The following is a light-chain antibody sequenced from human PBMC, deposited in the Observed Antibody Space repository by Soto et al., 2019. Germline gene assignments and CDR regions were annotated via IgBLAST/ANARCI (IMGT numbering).Light chain of an antibody. Sequence: DIQMTQSPSSLSASVGDRVTISCRASQVINNYLAWYQQRPGKGPKLLIYGASTLQSGVPSRFSGSGSGTDFTVTIRSLQPEDVATYYCQKYNSAPPVTFGPGTTVHV. CDR3: QKYNSAPPVT. J-gene: IGKJ3*01. CDR1: QVINNY. V-gene: IGKV1-27*01. CDR2: GAS.